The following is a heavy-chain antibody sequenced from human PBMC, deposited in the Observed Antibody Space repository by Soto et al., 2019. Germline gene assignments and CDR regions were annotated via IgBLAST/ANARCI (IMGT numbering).Heavy chain of an antibody. CDR2: IIPIFGAA. CDR3: ARKSRVVPAAMLLNYHYYYGIDV. Sequence: SVKVSCKASGGTFSSYAISWVRQAPGQGLEWMGGIIPIFGAANYAQKFQGRVTITADESTSTAYMELSSLRSEDTAVYYCARKSRVVPAAMLLNYHYYYGIDVRGQGTTVTVSS. D-gene: IGHD2-2*01. V-gene: IGHV1-69*13. CDR1: GGTFSSYA. J-gene: IGHJ6*02.